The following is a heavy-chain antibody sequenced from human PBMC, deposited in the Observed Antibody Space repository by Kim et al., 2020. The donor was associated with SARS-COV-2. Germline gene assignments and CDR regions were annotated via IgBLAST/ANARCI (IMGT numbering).Heavy chain of an antibody. Sequence: SVKVSCKASGGTFSSYAISWVRQAPGQGLEWMGGIIPIFGTANYAQKFQGRVTITADESTSTAYMELSSLRSEDTAVYYCAREPLTHALAARGWFDPWGQGTLVTVAS. CDR1: GGTFSSYA. J-gene: IGHJ5*02. D-gene: IGHD6-6*01. CDR2: IIPIFGTA. CDR3: AREPLTHALAARGWFDP. V-gene: IGHV1-69*13.